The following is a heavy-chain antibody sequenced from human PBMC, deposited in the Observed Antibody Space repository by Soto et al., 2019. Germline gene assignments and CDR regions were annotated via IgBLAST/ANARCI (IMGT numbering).Heavy chain of an antibody. V-gene: IGHV4-31*03. CDR1: GGSISSGGYY. CDR3: ARERLVPAATLGWFDP. D-gene: IGHD2-2*01. Sequence: NPSETLSLTCTVSGGSISSGGYYWSWIRQHPGKGLEWIGYIYYSGSTYYNPSLKSRVTISVDTSKNQFSLKLSSVTAADTAVYYCARERLVPAATLGWFDPWSQGTLVTVSS. CDR2: IYYSGST. J-gene: IGHJ5*02.